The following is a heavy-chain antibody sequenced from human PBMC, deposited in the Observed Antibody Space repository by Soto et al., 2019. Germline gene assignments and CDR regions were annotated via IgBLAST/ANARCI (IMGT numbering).Heavy chain of an antibody. CDR3: ARYRGDYVGNWLDP. CDR1: GGSISSAGYF. J-gene: IGHJ5*02. D-gene: IGHD4-17*01. CDR2: ISHSGGT. V-gene: IGHV4-30-2*01. Sequence: QLQLQESGSGLVKPSQTLSLTCAVSGGSISSAGYFWTWIRQPPGKGLEWIGYISHSGGTYYNPSLKSRVSIAIDTSKNQFSLRLSSVTAADTAVYYCARYRGDYVGNWLDPGGQGTLVTVSS.